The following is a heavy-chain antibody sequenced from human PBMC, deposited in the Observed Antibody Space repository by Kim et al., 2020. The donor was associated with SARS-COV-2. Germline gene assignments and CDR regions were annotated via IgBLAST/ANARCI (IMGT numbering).Heavy chain of an antibody. Sequence: SETLSLTCAVYGGSFSGYYWSWIRQPPGKGLEWIGEINHSGSTNYNPSLKSRVTISVDTSKNQFSLKLSSVTAADTAVYYCARGGGGLLHPWFQHWGQGTLVTVSS. D-gene: IGHD3-22*01. CDR3: ARGGGGLLHPWFQH. V-gene: IGHV4-34*01. CDR1: GGSFSGYY. CDR2: INHSGST. J-gene: IGHJ1*01.